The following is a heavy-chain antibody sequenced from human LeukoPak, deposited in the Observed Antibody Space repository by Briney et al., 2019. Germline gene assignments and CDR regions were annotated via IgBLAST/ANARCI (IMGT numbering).Heavy chain of an antibody. J-gene: IGHJ4*02. CDR3: ATPLGNGYGDYVYVY. D-gene: IGHD4-17*01. CDR1: GGXISSGDYY. CDR2: VYYTGST. V-gene: IGHV4-31*03. Sequence: SETLSLTCTVSGGXISSGDYYWTWIRQLPGQGLEWIGFVYYTGSTSYNPSLKSRVTISLDTSKNRFSLKLSSVTAADTAVYYCATPLGNGYGDYVYVYWGQGTLVTVSS.